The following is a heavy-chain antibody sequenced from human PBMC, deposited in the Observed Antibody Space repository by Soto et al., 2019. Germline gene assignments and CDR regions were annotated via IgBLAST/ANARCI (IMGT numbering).Heavy chain of an antibody. CDR3: AKSIFGVVIIAPSDYYYGMDG. J-gene: IGHJ6*02. CDR1: GGTFSSYA. CDR2: IIPIFGTA. V-gene: IGHV1-69*01. D-gene: IGHD3-3*01. Sequence: QVQLVQSGAEVKKPWSSVKVSCKASGGTFSSYAISWVRQAPGQGLEWMGGIIPIFGTANYAQKFQGRVTIPEDESTSTANMALNSLRSEDTAVYYCAKSIFGVVIIAPSDYYYGMDGWGQGTTVTVSS.